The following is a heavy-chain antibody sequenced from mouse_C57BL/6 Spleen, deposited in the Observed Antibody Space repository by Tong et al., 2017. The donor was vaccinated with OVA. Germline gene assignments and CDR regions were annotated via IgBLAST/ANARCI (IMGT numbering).Heavy chain of an antibody. CDR1: GYTFTNYW. J-gene: IGHJ1*01. CDR2: IYPGGGYT. Sequence: VQLQESGAELVRPGTSVKMSCKASGYTFTNYWIGWAKQRPGHGLEWIGDIYPGGGYTNYNEKFKGKATLTADKSSRTAYMQFSSLTSEDYGSYFCARCGSRPWFFDVWGSGTTFAVSS. CDR3: ARCGSRPWFFDV. D-gene: IGHD1-1*01. V-gene: IGHV1-63*01.